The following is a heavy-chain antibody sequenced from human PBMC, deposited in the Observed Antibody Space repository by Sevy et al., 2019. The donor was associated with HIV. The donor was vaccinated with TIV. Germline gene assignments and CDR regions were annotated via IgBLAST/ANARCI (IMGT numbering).Heavy chain of an antibody. Sequence: GGSLRLSCAASGFTFSSHGMHWVRQAPGKGLEWVAVISYDGSNEYYADSVKGRFTISRDNSKNTLYLQMNSLRAEDTAVYYCAKSDIVGATRGGFDYWGQGTLVTVSS. J-gene: IGHJ4*02. V-gene: IGHV3-30*18. CDR3: AKSDIVGATRGGFDY. D-gene: IGHD1-26*01. CDR1: GFTFSSHG. CDR2: ISYDGSNE.